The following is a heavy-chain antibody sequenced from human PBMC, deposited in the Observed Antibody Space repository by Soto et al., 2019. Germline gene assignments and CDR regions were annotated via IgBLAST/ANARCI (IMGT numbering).Heavy chain of an antibody. CDR1: GFIFSDYA. CDR3: TRDARPYSIYRGGGLGL. V-gene: IGHV3-30*03. Sequence: QAQLVESGGGVVQPGRSLRLSCVLSGFIFSDYAMHWFRQTPGKGLEWVAIVSSDGRQKFYTDSVKGRFTISKEFSNNTLFLQVNSLRPEDSGTYFCTRDARPYSIYRGGGLGLWGQGTLVTVSS. CDR2: VSSDGRQK. D-gene: IGHD4-4*01. J-gene: IGHJ1*01.